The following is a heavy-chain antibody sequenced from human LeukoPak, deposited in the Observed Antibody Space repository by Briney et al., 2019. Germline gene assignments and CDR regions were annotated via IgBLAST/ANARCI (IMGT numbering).Heavy chain of an antibody. D-gene: IGHD1-26*01. CDR2: IRSKANSYAT. CDR3: TSFRGRVGAISWAAFDI. J-gene: IGHJ3*02. CDR1: GFTFSGSA. Sequence: GGSLRLSCAASGFTFSGSAMHWVRQASGKGLEWVGRIRSKANSYATAYAASVKGRFTIPRDDSKNTAYLQMNSLKTEDTAVYYCTSFRGRVGAISWAAFDIWGQGTMVTVSS. V-gene: IGHV3-73*01.